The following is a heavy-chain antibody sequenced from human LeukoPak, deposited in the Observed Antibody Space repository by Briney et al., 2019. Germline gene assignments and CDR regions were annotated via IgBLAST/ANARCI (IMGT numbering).Heavy chain of an antibody. Sequence: GGSLRLSCAASGFPFSSYWMSWVRQAPGKGLEWVADIKPDGSEKSYVDSVKGRFTISRDNAKNSLYLQMNSLRAEDTAVYYCARGQMAGYWGQGTLVTVSS. V-gene: IGHV3-7*05. CDR1: GFPFSSYW. D-gene: IGHD5-24*01. CDR2: IKPDGSEK. CDR3: ARGQMAGY. J-gene: IGHJ4*02.